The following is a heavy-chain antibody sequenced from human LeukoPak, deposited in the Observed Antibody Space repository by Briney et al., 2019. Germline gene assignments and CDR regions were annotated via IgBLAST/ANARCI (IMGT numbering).Heavy chain of an antibody. D-gene: IGHD4-11*01. CDR1: DDSITMYY. CDR2: VDHTGST. Sequence: SETLSLTCTVSDDSITMYYWTWIRQPPGKGLEWIGYVDHTGSTKFNPSLNGRVSISRDTSNNFFSLRLRSVTAADTAVYFCARGRVSSSTWYSIYYYFFYMDFWGKGTTVTVSS. J-gene: IGHJ6*03. V-gene: IGHV4-59*01. CDR3: ARGRVSSSTWYSIYYYFFYMDF.